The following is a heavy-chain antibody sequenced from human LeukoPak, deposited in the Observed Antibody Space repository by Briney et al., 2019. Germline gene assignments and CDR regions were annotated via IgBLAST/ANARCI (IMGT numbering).Heavy chain of an antibody. Sequence: TGGSLRLSCAASGFTFSSYAMHWVRQAPGKGLEWVAVISYDGSNKYYADSVKGRFTISGDNSKNTLYLQMNSLRAEDTAVYYCAREEARGYSGYDGGPFDYWGQGTLVTVSS. D-gene: IGHD5-12*01. CDR3: AREEARGYSGYDGGPFDY. V-gene: IGHV3-30-3*01. CDR2: ISYDGSNK. J-gene: IGHJ4*02. CDR1: GFTFSSYA.